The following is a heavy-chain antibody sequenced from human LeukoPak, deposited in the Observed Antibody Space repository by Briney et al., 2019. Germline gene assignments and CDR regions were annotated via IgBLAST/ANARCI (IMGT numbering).Heavy chain of an antibody. V-gene: IGHV4-34*01. Sequence: SETLSLTCAVYGGSFSGYYWSWIRQPPGKGLEWIGEINHSGSTNYNPSLKSRVTISVDTSKNQSSLKLSSVTAADTAVYYCARGYSNYAPWGQGTLVTVSS. CDR3: ARGYSNYAP. D-gene: IGHD4-11*01. J-gene: IGHJ5*02. CDR1: GGSFSGYY. CDR2: INHSGST.